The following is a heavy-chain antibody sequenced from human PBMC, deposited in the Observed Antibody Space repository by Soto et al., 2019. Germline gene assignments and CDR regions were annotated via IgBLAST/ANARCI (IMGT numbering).Heavy chain of an antibody. CDR1: GFTFSSYA. D-gene: IGHD3-10*01. V-gene: IGHV3-23*01. Sequence: GGSLRLSCAASGFTFSSYAMSWVRQAPGKGLEWVSAISGSGGSTYYADSVKGRFTISRDNSRTTLYLQMNGLRAEDTAVYYCAKDCEAVVRGVIRVPPGDYWGQGTLVTVSS. J-gene: IGHJ4*02. CDR3: AKDCEAVVRGVIRVPPGDY. CDR2: ISGSGGST.